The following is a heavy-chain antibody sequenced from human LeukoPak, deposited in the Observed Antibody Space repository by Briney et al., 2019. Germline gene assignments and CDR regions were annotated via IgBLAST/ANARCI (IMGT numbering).Heavy chain of an antibody. CDR2: INHSGST. CDR3: ARDQSDTAMGPFDY. V-gene: IGHV4-34*01. J-gene: IGHJ4*02. CDR1: GGSFSGYY. Sequence: SETLSLTCAVYGGSFSGYYWSWIRQPPGKELEWIGEINHSGSTNYNPSLKSRVTISVDTSKNQFSLKLSSVTAADTAVYYCARDQSDTAMGPFDYWGQGTLVTVSS. D-gene: IGHD5-18*01.